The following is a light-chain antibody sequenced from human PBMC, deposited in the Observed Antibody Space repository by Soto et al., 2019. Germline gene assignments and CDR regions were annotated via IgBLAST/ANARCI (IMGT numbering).Light chain of an antibody. CDR2: DAS. CDR3: QQRSKRPVT. J-gene: IGKJ5*01. Sequence: SMLTQSPATLSLSRGERATLTCRASQSVSSYLAWYQQKPGQAPRLLIYDASNRATGIPARFSGSGSGTDFTLTFSSLEPEDFAVYYIQQRSKRPVTFGQGTLLEVK. V-gene: IGKV3-11*01. CDR1: QSVSSY.